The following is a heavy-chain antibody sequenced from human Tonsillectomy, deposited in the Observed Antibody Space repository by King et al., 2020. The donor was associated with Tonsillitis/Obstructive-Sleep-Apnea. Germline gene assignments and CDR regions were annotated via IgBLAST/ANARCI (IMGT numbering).Heavy chain of an antibody. CDR1: GFTFDDYA. V-gene: IGHV3-43*02. CDR3: AKDQVGYCSGCRCPLGFDY. J-gene: IGHJ4*02. CDR2: ISGDGGRT. D-gene: IGHD2-15*01. Sequence: VQLVESGGGVVQPGGSLRLSCAASGFTFDDYAMHWVRQAPGKGLEWVSLISGDGGRTYYADSVKGRFTISRDNSRNSLYLQMNSLRTEDTALYYCAKDQVGYCSGCRCPLGFDYWGQGTLVTVSS.